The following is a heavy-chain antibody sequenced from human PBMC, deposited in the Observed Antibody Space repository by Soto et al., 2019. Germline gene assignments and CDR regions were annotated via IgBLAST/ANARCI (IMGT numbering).Heavy chain of an antibody. CDR2: IIPILGIA. D-gene: IGHD4-17*01. J-gene: IGHJ4*02. CDR3: ASLTDFTVTTDY. CDR1: GGTFSSYI. Sequence: QVQLVQSGAEVKKPGSSVKVSCKASGGTFSSYIINWVRQAPGQGPEWMGRIIPILGIANYAQKFQGRVTLTADKSTSTAYMELSSLRSEDTAVYYCASLTDFTVTTDYWGQGTLVTVSS. V-gene: IGHV1-69*02.